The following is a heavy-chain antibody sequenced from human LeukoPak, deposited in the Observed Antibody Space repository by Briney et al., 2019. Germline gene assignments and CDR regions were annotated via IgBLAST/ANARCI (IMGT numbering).Heavy chain of an antibody. CDR3: ARDSFGVVTYYYYMDV. CDR2: ISSSGSTI. V-gene: IGHV3-11*01. Sequence: PGGSLRLSCAASGFTFSDYYMGWIRQAPGKGLEWVSYISSSGSTIYYADSVKGRFTISRDNAKNSLYLQMNSLRAEDTAVYYCARDSFGVVTYYYYMDVWGKGTTVTVSS. J-gene: IGHJ6*03. D-gene: IGHD3-3*01. CDR1: GFTFSDYY.